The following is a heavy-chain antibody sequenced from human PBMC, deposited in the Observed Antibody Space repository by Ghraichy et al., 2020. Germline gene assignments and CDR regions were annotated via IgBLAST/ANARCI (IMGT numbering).Heavy chain of an antibody. CDR3: ARHQESYYRAFLDY. D-gene: IGHD3-10*01. CDR2: VYPRGGST. CDR1: GYTFINYY. Sequence: ASVKVSCTASGYTFINYYIHWVRQAPGRGLEWMGVVYPRGGSTNYAQTFQGRVNMTRDTSTSTVYLNLTRLRSEDTAVYYCARHQESYYRAFLDYWGQGTTVTVSS. V-gene: IGHV1-46*01. J-gene: IGHJ4*02.